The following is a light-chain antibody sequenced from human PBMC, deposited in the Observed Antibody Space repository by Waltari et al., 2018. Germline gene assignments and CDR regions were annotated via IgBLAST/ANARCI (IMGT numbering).Light chain of an antibody. CDR2: GAS. Sequence: EIVMTQSPVTLSVSPGERATLSCRASRSVSSNLAWYHQKPGQAPRLLISGASTRAPGIPARFSGSGSGTEFTLTINSLQSEDFAVYYCQQYNDWPLTFGGGTKVEIK. J-gene: IGKJ4*01. CDR1: RSVSSN. V-gene: IGKV3-15*01. CDR3: QQYNDWPLT.